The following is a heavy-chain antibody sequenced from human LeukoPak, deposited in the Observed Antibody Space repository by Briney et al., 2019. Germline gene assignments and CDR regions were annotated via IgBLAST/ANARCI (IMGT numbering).Heavy chain of an antibody. CDR1: GYSISSGYY. Sequence: PSETLSLTCAVSGYSISSGYYWGWIRQPPGKGLEWIGSIYHSGSTYYNPSLKSRVTISVDTSKNQFSLKLSSVTAADTAVYYCASRFWSGYYTVGYCFDYWGQGTLVTVSS. J-gene: IGHJ4*02. D-gene: IGHD3-3*01. CDR2: IYHSGST. CDR3: ASRFWSGYYTVGYCFDY. V-gene: IGHV4-38-2*01.